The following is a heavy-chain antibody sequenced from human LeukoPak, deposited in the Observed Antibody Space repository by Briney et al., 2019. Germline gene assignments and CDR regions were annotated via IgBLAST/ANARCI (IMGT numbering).Heavy chain of an antibody. D-gene: IGHD3-10*02. CDR3: ARDVRRDTFDI. Sequence: GASVKVSCKASGYTFTDYYIHWVRQAPGQGLEWMGWINPNNGGIHYSQRFQGRVTMTRDTSISTAYVELSRLRSDDTAVYYCARDVRRDTFDIWGQGTMVTVS. CDR2: INPNNGGI. J-gene: IGHJ3*02. V-gene: IGHV1-2*02. CDR1: GYTFTDYY.